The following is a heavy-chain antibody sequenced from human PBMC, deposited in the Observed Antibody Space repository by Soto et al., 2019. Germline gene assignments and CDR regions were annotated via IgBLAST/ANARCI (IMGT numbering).Heavy chain of an antibody. Sequence: SQTLSLPCTVSGGSISSYYWSWIRQPPGKGLEWIGYIYYSGSTNYNPSLKSRVTISVDTSKNQFSLKLSSVTAADTAVYYCARGSFDYDFWSGYYCLDYWGQGTLVTVSS. CDR1: GGSISSYY. CDR2: IYYSGST. J-gene: IGHJ4*02. CDR3: ARGSFDYDFWSGYYCLDY. V-gene: IGHV4-59*01. D-gene: IGHD3-3*01.